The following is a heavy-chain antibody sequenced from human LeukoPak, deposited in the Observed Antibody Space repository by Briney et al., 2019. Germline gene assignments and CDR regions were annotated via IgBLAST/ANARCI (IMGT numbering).Heavy chain of an antibody. D-gene: IGHD4-17*01. CDR1: GYTFTSYG. Sequence: GASVKVSCKASGYTFTSYGISWVRQAPGQGLEWMGWISAYNGNTNYAQKLQGRVTMTTDTSTSTAYMELRSLRSDDTAVYYCARGSYGDYFFREDNWFDPWGQGTLVTVSS. CDR2: ISAYNGNT. CDR3: ARGSYGDYFFREDNWFDP. J-gene: IGHJ5*02. V-gene: IGHV1-18*01.